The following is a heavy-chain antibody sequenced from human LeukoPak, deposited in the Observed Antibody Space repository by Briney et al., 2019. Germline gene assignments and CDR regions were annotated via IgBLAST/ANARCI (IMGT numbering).Heavy chain of an antibody. V-gene: IGHV1-69*05. CDR2: IIPIFGTA. CDR1: GGTFSSYA. CDR3: ARALGYSYGYSWYFDY. D-gene: IGHD5-18*01. J-gene: IGHJ4*02. Sequence: SVKVSCKASGGTFSSYAISWVRQAPGQGLEWMGGIIPIFGTANYAQKFQGRVTITTDESTSTAYMGLSSLRSEDTAVYYCARALGYSYGYSWYFDYWGQGTLVTVSS.